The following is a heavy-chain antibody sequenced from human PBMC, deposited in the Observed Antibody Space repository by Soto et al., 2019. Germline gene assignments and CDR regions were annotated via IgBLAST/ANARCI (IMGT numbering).Heavy chain of an antibody. CDR3: ARRCLISRDNWFDP. Sequence: EVQLVASGGGLVKPGGSLRLSCAASGFTFSSYNMNWARQAPGKGLEWVASMSSSASFIYYADPLKGRFTISRDNAKNSLYPQMNSLRVDYTAIYYCARRCLISRDNWFDPWDQGTLVILSS. V-gene: IGHV3-21*01. J-gene: IGHJ5*02. CDR1: GFTFSSYN. CDR2: MSSSASFI. D-gene: IGHD4-17*01.